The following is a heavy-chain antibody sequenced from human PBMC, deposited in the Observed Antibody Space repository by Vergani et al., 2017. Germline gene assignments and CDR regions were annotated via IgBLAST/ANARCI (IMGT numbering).Heavy chain of an antibody. J-gene: IGHJ4*02. CDR1: GFTFSSYG. V-gene: IGHV3-33*01. CDR2: IWYDGSNK. Sequence: QVQLVESGGGVVQPGRSLRLSCAASGFTFSSYGMHWVRQAPGKGLEWVAVIWYDGSNKYYADSVKGRFTISRDNSKNTLYLQMNSLRAEDTAVYYCARDRDFLSGYWDYWGQGTLVTVSS. CDR3: ARDRDFLSGYWDY. D-gene: IGHD3-3*01.